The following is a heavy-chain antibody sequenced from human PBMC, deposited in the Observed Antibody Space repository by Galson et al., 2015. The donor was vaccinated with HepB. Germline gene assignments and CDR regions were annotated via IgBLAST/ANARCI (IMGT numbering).Heavy chain of an antibody. CDR3: ARDNTDRELAGMGSTMVRGVIGY. V-gene: IGHV3-30-3*01. Sequence: SLRLSCAASGFTFSSYAMHWVRQAPGKGLEWVAVISYDGSNKYYADSVKGRFTISRDNSKNTLYLQMNSLRAEDTAVYYCARDNTDRELAGMGSTMVRGVIGYWGQGTPVTVSS. CDR1: GFTFSSYA. D-gene: IGHD3-10*01. J-gene: IGHJ4*02. CDR2: ISYDGSNK.